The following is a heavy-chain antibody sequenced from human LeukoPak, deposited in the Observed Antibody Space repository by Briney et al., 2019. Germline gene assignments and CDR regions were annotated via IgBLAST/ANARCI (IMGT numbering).Heavy chain of an antibody. D-gene: IGHD6-13*01. CDR3: ARATASSWYHSFDP. Sequence: PSGTLSLTCAVSGGSISSSNWWSWVRQPPGKGLEWIGEIYHSGSTNYNPSLKSRVTISVDKSKNQFSLKLSSVTAADTAVYYCARATASSWYHSFDPWGQGTLVTVSS. V-gene: IGHV4-4*02. J-gene: IGHJ5*02. CDR2: IYHSGST. CDR1: GGSISSSNW.